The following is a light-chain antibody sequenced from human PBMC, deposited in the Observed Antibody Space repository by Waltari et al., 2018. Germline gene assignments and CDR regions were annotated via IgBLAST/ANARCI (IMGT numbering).Light chain of an antibody. Sequence: DIVMTQSPDSLAVSLGERATINCKSSQSVLYSSNNKNYLAWYQQKPGQPPKLLIYWVSTRESGVPDRFSGSGSGTDFTLTISSLQAEDVAVYYCQQYYSNPRMFSQGTKVEIK. J-gene: IGKJ1*01. CDR1: QSVLYSSNNKNY. V-gene: IGKV4-1*01. CDR2: WVS. CDR3: QQYYSNPRM.